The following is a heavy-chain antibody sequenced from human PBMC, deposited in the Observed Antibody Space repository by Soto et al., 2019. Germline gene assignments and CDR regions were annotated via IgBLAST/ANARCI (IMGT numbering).Heavy chain of an antibody. V-gene: IGHV3-23*01. D-gene: IGHD3-3*01. Sequence: GGSLRLSCAASGFSFGSYALSWVRQAPGKGLEWVSTISGSDGKTFYADSVKGRFSISRDTSQSTLYLQMNSLRADDTAMYYCARWSYLDYWGQGARVTVSS. CDR2: ISGSDGKT. CDR3: ARWSYLDY. CDR1: GFSFGSYA. J-gene: IGHJ4*02.